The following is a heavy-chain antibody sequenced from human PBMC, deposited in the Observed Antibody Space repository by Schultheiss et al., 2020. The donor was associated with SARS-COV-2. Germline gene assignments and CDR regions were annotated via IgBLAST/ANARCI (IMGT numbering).Heavy chain of an antibody. V-gene: IGHV3-30*03. Sequence: GGSLRLSCAASGFTFSSYGMHWVRQAPGKGLEWVAVISYDGSNKYYADSVKGRFTISRDNSKNTLYLQMNSLRAEDTAVYYCARDLRYCSSTSCYTFDYWGQGTLVTVSS. CDR3: ARDLRYCSSTSCYTFDY. D-gene: IGHD2-2*02. J-gene: IGHJ4*02. CDR1: GFTFSSYG. CDR2: ISYDGSNK.